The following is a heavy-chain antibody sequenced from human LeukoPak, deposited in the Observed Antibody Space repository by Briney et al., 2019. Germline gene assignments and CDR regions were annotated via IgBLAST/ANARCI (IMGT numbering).Heavy chain of an antibody. CDR2: VNLQGST. V-gene: IGHV4-4*02. CDR1: GGSITDTNY. Sequence: SETLSLTCGVSGGSITDTNYWTWVRQPPGKGLEWIGEVNLQGSTNYNPSLMGRVAISVDKSENHISLQLTSVTAADTAVYYCAREGGPYRPLDYSGQGTLVTVSS. J-gene: IGHJ4*02. CDR3: AREGGPYRPLDY.